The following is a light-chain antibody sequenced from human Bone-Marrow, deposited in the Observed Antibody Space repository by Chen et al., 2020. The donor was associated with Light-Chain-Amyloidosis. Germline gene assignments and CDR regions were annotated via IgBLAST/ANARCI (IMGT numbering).Light chain of an antibody. CDR2: GAS. V-gene: IGKV3-15*01. CDR1: HSVSSN. CDR3: QQYYDWPQIT. Sequence: EIVMTQSPATLAVSPGDRVTLSCRASHSVSSNLAWYQQKPGQAPRLLIFGASTRATVIPVRFSGSGSGTEFTLTISSLQSEDFATYCCQQYYDWPQITFGQGTRLEN. J-gene: IGKJ5*01.